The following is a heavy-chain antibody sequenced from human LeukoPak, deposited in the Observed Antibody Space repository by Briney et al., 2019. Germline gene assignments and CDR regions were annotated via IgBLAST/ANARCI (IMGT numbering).Heavy chain of an antibody. Sequence: SGTLSLTCTVSVGSISSSSYYWGWIRQHPGKGLEWIGYIYYSGSTYYNPSLKSRVTISVDTSKNQFSLKLSSVTAADTAVYYCARLGLSDYYYGMDVWGQGTTVTVSS. D-gene: IGHD3-16*01. V-gene: IGHV4-31*03. CDR3: ARLGLSDYYYGMDV. J-gene: IGHJ6*02. CDR2: IYYSGST. CDR1: VGSISSSSYY.